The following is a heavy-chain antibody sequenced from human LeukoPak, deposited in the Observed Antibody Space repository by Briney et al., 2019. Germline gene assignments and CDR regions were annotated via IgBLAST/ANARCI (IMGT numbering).Heavy chain of an antibody. CDR3: ARKSSTGGYNGYDVWYFDL. Sequence: PGGSLRLSCAVSGFTIRSYAMNWVRQAPGKGLEWVSTISASTDSTYYTDSVKGRFTISRDNFRNMLHLEMNSLRAEDTAVYYCARKSSTGGYNGYDVWYFDLWGRGTLVTVSS. J-gene: IGHJ2*01. V-gene: IGHV3-23*01. D-gene: IGHD5-12*01. CDR1: GFTIRSYA. CDR2: ISASTDST.